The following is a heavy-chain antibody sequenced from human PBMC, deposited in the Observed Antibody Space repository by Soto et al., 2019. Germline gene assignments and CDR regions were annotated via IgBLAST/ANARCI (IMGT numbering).Heavy chain of an antibody. Sequence: VSLTCAVYGGSFSGYYWSWIRQPPGKGLEWIGEINHSGSTNYNPSLKSRVTISVDTSKNQFSLKLSSVTAADTAVYYCARGFSGWYYYYGMDVWGQGTTVTVSS. CDR3: ARGFSGWYYYYGMDV. J-gene: IGHJ6*02. CDR1: GGSFSGYY. D-gene: IGHD6-19*01. V-gene: IGHV4-34*01. CDR2: INHSGST.